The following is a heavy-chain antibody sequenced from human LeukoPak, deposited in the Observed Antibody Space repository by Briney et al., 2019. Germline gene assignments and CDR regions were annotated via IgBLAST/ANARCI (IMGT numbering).Heavy chain of an antibody. CDR2: VYSDNT. CDR3: ARDQGSGINYYYYYMDV. D-gene: IGHD3-10*01. Sequence: GGSLRLSCTVSGFTVSSNSMSWVRQAPGKGLEWVSFVYSDNTHYSDSVKGRFTISRDNSKNTLYLQMNSLRAEDTAVYYCARDQGSGINYYYYYMDVWGKGTTVTVSS. V-gene: IGHV3-53*01. J-gene: IGHJ6*03. CDR1: GFTVSSNS.